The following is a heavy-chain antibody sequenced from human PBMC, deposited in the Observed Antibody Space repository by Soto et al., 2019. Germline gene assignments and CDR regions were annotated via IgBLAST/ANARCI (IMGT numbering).Heavy chain of an antibody. J-gene: IGHJ4*02. CDR2: ISYDGSNK. D-gene: IGHD6-13*01. CDR1: GFTFSSDG. CDR3: AKGSAAAGNPFDY. V-gene: IGHV3-30*18. Sequence: GGSLRLSCAASGFTFSSDGMHWVRQAPGKGMEWVAVISYDGSNKYYADSVKGRFTISRDNSKNTLYLQMNSLRAEDTAVYYCAKGSAAAGNPFDYWGQGTLVTVSS.